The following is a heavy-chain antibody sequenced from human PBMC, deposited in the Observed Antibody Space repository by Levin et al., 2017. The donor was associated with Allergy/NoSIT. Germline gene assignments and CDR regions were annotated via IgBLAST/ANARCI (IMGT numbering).Heavy chain of an antibody. Sequence: ASVKVSCKASGYTFTGYSMHWVRQAPGQGLEWMGWIHPNSGGTNYAQKFQGRVTMTRDTSISSAFMELSRLRFDDTAVYYCARVPYCSGTNCYVFSFDFWGQGTLVTVSS. CDR3: ARVPYCSGTNCYVFSFDF. CDR2: IHPNSGGT. D-gene: IGHD2-2*01. V-gene: IGHV1-2*02. CDR1: GYTFTGYS. J-gene: IGHJ4*02.